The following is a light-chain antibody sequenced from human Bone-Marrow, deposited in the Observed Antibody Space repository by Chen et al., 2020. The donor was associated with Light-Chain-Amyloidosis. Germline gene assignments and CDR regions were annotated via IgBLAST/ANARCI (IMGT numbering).Light chain of an antibody. CDR2: DDS. J-gene: IGLJ3*02. CDR1: NIGSTS. CDR3: QVWDRSSDRPV. Sequence: SYVLTQPSSVPVAPGQTATIACGGNNIGSTSVHWYQQTPGQAPLLVVYDDSDRPSGIPVRLSGSNSGNTATLTISRVEAGDEADYYCQVWDRSSDRPVFGGGTKLTVL. V-gene: IGLV3-21*02.